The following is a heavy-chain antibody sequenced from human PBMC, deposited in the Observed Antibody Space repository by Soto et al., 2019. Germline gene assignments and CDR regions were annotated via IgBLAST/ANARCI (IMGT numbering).Heavy chain of an antibody. J-gene: IGHJ6*02. D-gene: IGHD6-13*01. CDR3: ARGQCSSSGYLKHYYYYGMDV. CDR1: GGSISSYY. CDR2: ISYSGST. V-gene: IGHV4-59*01. Sequence: PSETLSLTCTVSGGSISSYYWSWIRQPPGKGLEWIGYISYSGSTNYNPSLKSRVTISVDTSKNQFSLKLSCVTAADTAVYYCARGQCSSSGYLKHYYYYGMDVWGQGRTVTVS.